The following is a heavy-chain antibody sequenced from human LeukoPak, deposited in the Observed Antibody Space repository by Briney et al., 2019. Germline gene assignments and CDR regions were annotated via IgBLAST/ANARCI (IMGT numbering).Heavy chain of an antibody. V-gene: IGHV4-61*02. D-gene: IGHD2-15*01. J-gene: IGHJ5*02. CDR3: AREPRLLRNWFDP. CDR1: AGSISSGNYY. CDR2: IYNSGST. Sequence: SQTLSLTCTVSAGSISSGNYYWSWIRQPAGKGLEWIGRIYNSGSTNYNPSLKSRVTISVDTSKNRFSLKLSSVTAADTAVYYCAREPRLLRNWFDPWGQGTLVTVSS.